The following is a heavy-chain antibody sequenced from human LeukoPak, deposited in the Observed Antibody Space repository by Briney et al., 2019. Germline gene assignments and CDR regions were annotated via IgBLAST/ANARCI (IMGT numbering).Heavy chain of an antibody. J-gene: IGHJ4*02. CDR1: GGSISSSSYY. CDR3: ARQAYGNHHFDY. V-gene: IGHV4-39*01. CDR2: IYYSGST. D-gene: IGHD4-11*01. Sequence: PSETLSLTCTVSGGSISSSSYYWGSLRQPPGKGLEWIGSIYYSGSTYYNPSLKSRVTISVGTSKNQFSLKLSSVTAADTAVYYCARQAYGNHHFDYWGQGTLVTVSS.